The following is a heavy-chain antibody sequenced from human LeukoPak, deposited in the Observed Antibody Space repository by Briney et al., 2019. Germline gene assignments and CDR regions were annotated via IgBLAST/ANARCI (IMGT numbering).Heavy chain of an antibody. CDR1: GVTFSSYA. V-gene: IGHV3-23*01. J-gene: IGHJ4*02. CDR2: ISGSGGST. Sequence: GGSLRLSCAASGVTFSSYAMSRVRQAPGKGLEWVSAISGSGGSTYYADSVKGRFTISRDNSKNTLYLQMNSLRAEDTAVYYCAKDSYGDYSPPVFDYWGQGTLVTVSS. D-gene: IGHD4-17*01. CDR3: AKDSYGDYSPPVFDY.